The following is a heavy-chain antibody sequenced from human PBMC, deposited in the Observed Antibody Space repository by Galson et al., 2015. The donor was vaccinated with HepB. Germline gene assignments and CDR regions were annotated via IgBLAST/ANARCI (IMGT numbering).Heavy chain of an antibody. Sequence: ETLSLTCTVSGGSISSYYWSWIRQPPGKGLEWIGYIYYSGSTNYNPSLKSRVTISVDTSKNQFSLKLSSVTAADTAAYYCARSHTADFDYWGQGTLVTVSS. CDR2: IYYSGST. CDR3: ARSHTADFDY. V-gene: IGHV4-59*01. J-gene: IGHJ4*02. CDR1: GGSISSYY. D-gene: IGHD5-18*01.